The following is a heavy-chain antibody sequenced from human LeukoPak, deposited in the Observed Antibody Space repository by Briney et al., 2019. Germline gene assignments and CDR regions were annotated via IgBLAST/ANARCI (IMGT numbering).Heavy chain of an antibody. D-gene: IGHD3-9*01. CDR1: GISFSSYW. V-gene: IGHV3-74*01. J-gene: IGHJ3*01. CDR3: ARDYYEILTAPGSVDALDL. Sequence: PGGSLRLSCVASGISFSSYWMHWVRQAPGQGLVWVSRIKSDGSDTTYADSVKGRFTISRDNGKNTLYLQMNSLRVEDTAVYYCARDYYEILTAPGSVDALDLWGQGTMVTVSS. CDR2: IKSDGSDT.